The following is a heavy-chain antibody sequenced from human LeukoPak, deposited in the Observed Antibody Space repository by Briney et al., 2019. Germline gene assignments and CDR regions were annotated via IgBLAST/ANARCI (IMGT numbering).Heavy chain of an antibody. CDR2: INHSGST. CDR3: ARVKVNTAMALQYYHYYMDV. J-gene: IGHJ6*03. Sequence: PSETLSLTCAVYGGSFSGYYWSWIRQPPGKGLEWIGEINHSGSTNYNPSLKSRVTISVDTSKKQVSLKVNSVTAADTAVYFCARVKVNTAMALQYYHYYMDVRGKGTTVTVYS. CDR1: GGSFSGYY. V-gene: IGHV4-34*01. D-gene: IGHD5-18*01.